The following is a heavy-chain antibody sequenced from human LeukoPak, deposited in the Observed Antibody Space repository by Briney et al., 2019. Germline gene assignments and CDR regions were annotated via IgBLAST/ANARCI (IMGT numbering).Heavy chain of an antibody. Sequence: KPSQTLSLTCADYGGSFSGYYWSWIRQPPGKGLEWIGEINHSGSTNYNPSLKRRVTISVDTSKNQFSLKLSSVTAADTAVYYFARRGLTNNNWFDPWGQGTLVSVSS. CDR2: INHSGST. CDR1: GGSFSGYY. CDR3: ARRGLTNNNWFDP. V-gene: IGHV4-34*01. J-gene: IGHJ5*02.